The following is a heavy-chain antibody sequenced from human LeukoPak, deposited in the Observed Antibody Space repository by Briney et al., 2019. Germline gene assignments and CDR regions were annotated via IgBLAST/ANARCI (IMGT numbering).Heavy chain of an antibody. V-gene: IGHV4-39*07. Sequence: SETLSLTCTVSGGSISSSSYYWGWIRQPPGKGLEWIGEINHSGSTNYNPSLKSRVAISVDTSKNQFSLKLSSVTAADTAVYYCARGPSTLVLRFLEWFQPIAGDIDYWGQGTLVTVSS. CDR2: INHSGST. CDR3: ARGPSTLVLRFLEWFQPIAGDIDY. J-gene: IGHJ4*02. CDR1: GGSISSSSYY. D-gene: IGHD3-3*01.